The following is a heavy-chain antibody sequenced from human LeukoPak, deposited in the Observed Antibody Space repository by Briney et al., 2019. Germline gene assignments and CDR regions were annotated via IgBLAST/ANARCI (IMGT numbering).Heavy chain of an antibody. CDR2: MNEDGSVT. V-gene: IGHV3-7*01. CDR3: ARDPAWGAIDY. J-gene: IGHJ4*02. Sequence: GGSLRLSCAASGFTVSSNYMSWVRQTPGKGLEWVADMNEDGSVTWYADPVKGRFTVSRDNAKNSVDLQMSSLRVEDTAVYYCARDPAWGAIDYWGQGTLVTVSS. CDR1: GFTVSSNY. D-gene: IGHD7-27*01.